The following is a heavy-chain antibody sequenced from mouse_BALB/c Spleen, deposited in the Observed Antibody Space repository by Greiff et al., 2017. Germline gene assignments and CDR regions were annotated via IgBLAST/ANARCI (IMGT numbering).Heavy chain of an antibody. CDR1: GYSITSDYA. J-gene: IGHJ2*01. CDR2: ISYSGST. CDR3: ARKDYYYGSLPLYFDY. V-gene: IGHV3-2*02. Sequence: EVKLVESGPGLVKPSQSLSLTCTVTGYSITSDYAWNWIRQFPGNKLEWMGYISYSGSTSYNPSLKSRISITRDTSKNQFFLQLNSVTTEDTATYYCARKDYYYGSLPLYFDYWGQGTTLTVSS. D-gene: IGHD1-1*01.